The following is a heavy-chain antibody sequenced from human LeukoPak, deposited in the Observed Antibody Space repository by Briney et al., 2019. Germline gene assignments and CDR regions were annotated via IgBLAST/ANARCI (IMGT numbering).Heavy chain of an antibody. Sequence: GGSLRLSCAASGFSFSSHWVHWVRQAPGKGLVWVSRISDDGSYTSNVDSVKGRFTISRDNVNNMLYLHMNSLRAEDTAVYYCASFGISWRSSYWGQGALVTVSS. D-gene: IGHD2-21*01. CDR2: ISDDGSYT. J-gene: IGHJ4*02. CDR3: ASFGISWRSSY. CDR1: GFSFSSHW. V-gene: IGHV3-74*01.